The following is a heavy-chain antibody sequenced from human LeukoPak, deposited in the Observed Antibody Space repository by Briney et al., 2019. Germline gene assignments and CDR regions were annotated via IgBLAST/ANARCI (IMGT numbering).Heavy chain of an antibody. CDR3: AKVLGYCSGGSCYRDY. CDR1: GFTFSSYA. J-gene: IGHJ4*02. Sequence: PGGSLRLSCAASGFTFSSYAMSWVRQAPGKGLEWVSAISGSGGSTYYADSVKGRFTISRDNSKNTLYLQMNSLRAEDTAVYYCAKVLGYCSGGSCYRDYWGQGTLVTVSS. V-gene: IGHV3-23*01. CDR2: ISGSGGST. D-gene: IGHD2-15*01.